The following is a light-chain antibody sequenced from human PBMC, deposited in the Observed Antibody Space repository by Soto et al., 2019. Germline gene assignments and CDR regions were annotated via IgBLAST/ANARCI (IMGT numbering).Light chain of an antibody. J-gene: IGLJ1*01. CDR1: SSDVGAYNY. CDR2: EVS. CDR3: SLYTSENTDV. Sequence: QSALTQPASVSGSPGQSITISCTGTSSDVGAYNYVSWYQQHPGKAPKLMIYEVSNRPSGVSNRFSGSKSGNTASLTISGLQAEDEADYYCSLYTSENTDVFGTGTKVTVL. V-gene: IGLV2-14*01.